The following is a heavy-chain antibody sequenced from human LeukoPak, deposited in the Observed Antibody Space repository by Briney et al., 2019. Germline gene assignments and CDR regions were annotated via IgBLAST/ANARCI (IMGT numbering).Heavy chain of an antibody. CDR1: GYTFTSYD. CDR2: MNPNSGNT. D-gene: IGHD3-10*01. J-gene: IGHJ4*02. CDR3: ARATMVRGVTQGGY. Sequence: ASVKVSCKASGYTFTSYDINWVRQATGQGLEWMGWMNPNSGNTGYAQKFQGRVTMTRNTSISTAYMELSSLRSEDTAVYYCARATMVRGVTQGGYWGQGTLVTVSS. V-gene: IGHV1-8*01.